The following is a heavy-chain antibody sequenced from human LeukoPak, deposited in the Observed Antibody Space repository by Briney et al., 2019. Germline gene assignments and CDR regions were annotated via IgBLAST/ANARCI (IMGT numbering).Heavy chain of an antibody. Sequence: GGSLRLSCAASGFTFSDYYMSWVRQAPGKGLEWVANIKQDGSEKYYVDSVKGRFTISRDNAKNSLYLQMNSLRAEDTAVYYCARDDCSSISCYHNWFDPWGQGTLVTVSS. CDR2: IKQDGSEK. CDR1: GFTFSDYY. CDR3: ARDDCSSISCYHNWFDP. V-gene: IGHV3-7*01. D-gene: IGHD2-2*01. J-gene: IGHJ5*02.